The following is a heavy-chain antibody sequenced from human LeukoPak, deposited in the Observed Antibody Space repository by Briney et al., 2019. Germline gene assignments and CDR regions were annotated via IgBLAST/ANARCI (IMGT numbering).Heavy chain of an antibody. J-gene: IGHJ5*01. CDR1: GFALYEYP. D-gene: IGHD3-10*01. V-gene: IGHV3-7*01. CDR2: IKRDGSEK. Sequence: GGGLSLSCVVSGFALYEYPMMWVREAPGRARECVANIKRDGSEKNYVDSVRGRFTISRDNRGNSVYLHPTSLRPQATAVYYCGRGSVVAGSGSSYRWFDLWGQGSLLAAS. CDR3: GRGSVVAGSGSSYRWFDL.